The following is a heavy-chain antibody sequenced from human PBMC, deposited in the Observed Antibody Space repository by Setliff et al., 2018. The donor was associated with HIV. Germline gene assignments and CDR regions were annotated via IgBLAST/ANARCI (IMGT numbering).Heavy chain of an antibody. CDR1: GFTLSDQY. Sequence: GESLKISCAASGFTLSDQYMDWVRQAPGKGLEWVSAISGRGGSTYYADSVKGRFTISRDNSKNTLYLQMNSLRAEDTAVYYCAKDSGYEGDHYFDYWGQGTPVTVSS. D-gene: IGHD5-12*01. CDR3: AKDSGYEGDHYFDY. J-gene: IGHJ4*02. V-gene: IGHV3-23*01. CDR2: ISGRGGST.